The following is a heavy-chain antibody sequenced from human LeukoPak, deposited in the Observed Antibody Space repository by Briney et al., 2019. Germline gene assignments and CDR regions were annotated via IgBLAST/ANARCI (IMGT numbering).Heavy chain of an antibody. CDR2: INPNSGGT. V-gene: IGHV1-2*02. J-gene: IGHJ5*02. D-gene: IGHD3-3*01. CDR1: GYTFTGYY. CDR3: ARPFGGDAGDWFDP. Sequence: ASVKVSCKASGYTFTGYYMHWVRQAPGQWLEWMGWINPNSGGTNYAQKFQGRVTMTRDTSISTAYMELSRLRSDDTAVYYCARPFGGDAGDWFDPWGQGTLVTVSS.